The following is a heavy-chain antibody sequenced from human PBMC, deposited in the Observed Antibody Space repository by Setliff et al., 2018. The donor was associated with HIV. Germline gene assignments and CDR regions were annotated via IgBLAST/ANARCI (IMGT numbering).Heavy chain of an antibody. D-gene: IGHD3-10*01. Sequence: PGGSLRLSCIGSGFSFSNYGMHWARQAPGKGLEWVSLVSNDGSDKYYADSVKGRFTISKDNSKNTVYLQMNRLRGEDTAVYYCAKAPYYYGPGTNYRAYMDVWGKGTTVTVSS. CDR1: GFSFSNYG. CDR2: VSNDGSDK. CDR3: AKAPYYYGPGTNYRAYMDV. V-gene: IGHV3-33*03. J-gene: IGHJ6*03.